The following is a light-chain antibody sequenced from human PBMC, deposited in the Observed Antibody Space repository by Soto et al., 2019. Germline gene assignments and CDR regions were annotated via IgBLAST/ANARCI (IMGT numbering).Light chain of an antibody. J-gene: IGKJ4*01. CDR3: RQYNSYSPLT. V-gene: IGKV1-5*03. CDR2: KAS. CDR1: QSISSW. Sequence: EIQGTQSPSTLSASVGDRVTITCRASQSISSWLAWYQQKPEKAPKLLIYKASSLESGVPSRFSGSGSGTEFTLTISSLQPDDFATYYCRQYNSYSPLTFGGGTMV.